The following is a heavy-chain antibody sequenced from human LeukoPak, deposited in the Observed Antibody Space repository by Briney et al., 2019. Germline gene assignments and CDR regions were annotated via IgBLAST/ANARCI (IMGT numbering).Heavy chain of an antibody. CDR2: ISGSGGST. Sequence: GGSLRLSCAASGFTFSSYAMSWVRQAPGKGLEWVSAISGSGGSTYYADSVKGRFTISRDNAKNSLYLQMNSLRAEDTALYYCARQADTAMLIWSFTDYWGQGTLVTVSS. V-gene: IGHV3-23*01. J-gene: IGHJ4*02. CDR1: GFTFSSYA. D-gene: IGHD5-18*01. CDR3: ARQADTAMLIWSFTDY.